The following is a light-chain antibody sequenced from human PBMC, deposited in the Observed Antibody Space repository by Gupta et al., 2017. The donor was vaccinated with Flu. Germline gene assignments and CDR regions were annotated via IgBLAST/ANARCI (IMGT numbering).Light chain of an antibody. Sequence: DIVMTQSPDSLAVSLGERATINRKSSQSVLYSSNNKNYLAWYQQKPGQPPKLLIYWASTRESGVPDRISGSGSGTDFTLTISSLQAEDVAVYFCQQYYDTPTFGQGTKVEIK. CDR3: QQYYDTPT. J-gene: IGKJ1*01. V-gene: IGKV4-1*01. CDR2: WAS. CDR1: QSVLYSSNNKNY.